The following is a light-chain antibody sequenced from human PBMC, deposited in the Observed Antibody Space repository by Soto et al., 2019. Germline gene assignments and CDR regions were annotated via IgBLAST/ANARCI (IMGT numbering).Light chain of an antibody. V-gene: IGLV2-14*01. CDR3: CSYSTSSALPYV. J-gene: IGLJ1*01. Sequence: QSALTQPASVSGSPGQSITISCTGTNNDVGDYNYVSWYQQYPGKAPKLIIYDVTTRPSGVSGRFAGSKSGNTASLTISGFQPEDEADYYCCSYSTSSALPYVFGTGTKVTVL. CDR1: NNDVGDYNY. CDR2: DVT.